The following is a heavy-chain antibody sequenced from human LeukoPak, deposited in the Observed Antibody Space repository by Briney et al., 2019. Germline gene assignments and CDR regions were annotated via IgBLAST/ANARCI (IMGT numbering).Heavy chain of an antibody. V-gene: IGHV1-18*01. CDR2: ISPYNGNT. CDR1: GYSFTSNV. Sequence: ASVKVSCKASGYSFTSNVISWVRQAPGQGLEWMGWISPYNGNTNYAQKLQGRVTMTTDTSTTTAYMDLRSLRSDDTAVYYCARFGLGKHIEVAGIPFDIWGQGTMVTVSS. CDR3: ARFGLGKHIEVAGIPFDI. D-gene: IGHD6-19*01. J-gene: IGHJ3*02.